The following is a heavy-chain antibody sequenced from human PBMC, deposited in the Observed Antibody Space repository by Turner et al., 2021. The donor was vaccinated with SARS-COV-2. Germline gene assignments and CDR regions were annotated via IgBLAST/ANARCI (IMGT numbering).Heavy chain of an antibody. CDR3: AKNPGPYCSGGSCYSGELDY. CDR1: GFTFRGYG. J-gene: IGHJ4*02. CDR2: ISYDGSNK. V-gene: IGHV3-30*18. D-gene: IGHD2-15*01. Sequence: QVQLVESGGGVVQPGRSLRLSCAASGFTFRGYGMHWVRQAPGKGLEWVAVISYDGSNKYYAESVKGRFTISRDNSKNTLYLQMNSLRAEETAVYYCAKNPGPYCSGGSCYSGELDYWGQGTLVTVSS.